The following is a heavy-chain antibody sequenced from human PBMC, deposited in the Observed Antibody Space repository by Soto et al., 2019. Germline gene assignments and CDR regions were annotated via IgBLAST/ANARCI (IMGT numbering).Heavy chain of an antibody. D-gene: IGHD1-26*01. CDR3: ARPPNPWEPYAFHI. CDR2: VNPHSGAT. J-gene: IGHJ3*02. Sequence: QEQIVQSGAEVKKPGASVRVACKASGYTFTDYYIHWVRQAPGQGLEWMGWVNPHSGATKFAQKFQGSVTMTSDMSISTAYMDLSGLKSDDTAVYYCARPPNPWEPYAFHIWGHGTLVPVSS. V-gene: IGHV1-2*04. CDR1: GYTFTDYY.